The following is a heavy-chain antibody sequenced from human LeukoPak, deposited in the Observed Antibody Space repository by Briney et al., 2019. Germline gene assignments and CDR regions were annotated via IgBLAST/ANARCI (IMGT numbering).Heavy chain of an antibody. CDR3: ATGVFCATTTCPGYQHYYYFMDV. Sequence: ASVKVSCKVSGFTPADLSMHWVRHAPGKGLEWVLGFDRKNGETIYAQRFRGRVTLTEDTSTGTAYMDLSSLSADDTAVYYCATGVFCATTTCPGYQHYYYFMDVWGKGTTVTVSS. V-gene: IGHV1-24*01. J-gene: IGHJ6*03. D-gene: IGHD2-2*01. CDR2: FDRKNGET. CDR1: GFTPADLS.